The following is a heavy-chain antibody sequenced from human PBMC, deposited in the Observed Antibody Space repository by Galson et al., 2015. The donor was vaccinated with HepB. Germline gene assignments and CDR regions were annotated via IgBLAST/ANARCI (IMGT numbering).Heavy chain of an antibody. CDR3: APRRGLILTFDF. CDR1: GFTFSDYA. V-gene: IGHV3-23*01. CDR2: ISGCGDTP. Sequence: SLRLSCAASGFTFSDYAMTWVRQAPGKGLEWVSGISGCGDTPNYADSVKGRFTISRDNSKNTLYLQMNSLRAEDTAVYYCAPRRGLILTFDFWGQGSLVTVSS. J-gene: IGHJ5*01. D-gene: IGHD3-10*01.